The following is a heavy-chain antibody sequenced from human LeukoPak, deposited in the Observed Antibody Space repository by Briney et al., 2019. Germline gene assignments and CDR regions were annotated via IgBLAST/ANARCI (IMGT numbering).Heavy chain of an antibody. CDR2: IYHSGST. D-gene: IGHD1-26*01. CDR1: GYSISSGYY. J-gene: IGHJ3*02. V-gene: IGHV4-38-2*02. CDR3: ARRGGLVGATNAFDI. Sequence: SETLSLTCTVSGYSISSGYYWGWIRQPPGKGLEWIGSIYHSGSTFYNPSLKSRVTISVDTSKNQFSLKLTSVTAADTSVYYCARRGGLVGATNAFDIWGQGTMVTVSS.